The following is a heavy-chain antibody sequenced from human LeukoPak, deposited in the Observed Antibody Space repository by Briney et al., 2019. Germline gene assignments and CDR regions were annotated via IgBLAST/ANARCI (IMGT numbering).Heavy chain of an antibody. V-gene: IGHV3-30-3*01. CDR3: ARDRGEDIVVVPLYYFDY. CDR2: ISYDGSNK. J-gene: IGHJ4*02. D-gene: IGHD2-2*01. Sequence: GGSLRLSCAASGFTFSSYAMHWVRQAPGKGLEWVAVISYDGSNKYYADSVKGRFTISRDNAKNSLYLQMNSLRAEDTAVYYCARDRGEDIVVVPLYYFDYWGQGTLVTVSS. CDR1: GFTFSSYA.